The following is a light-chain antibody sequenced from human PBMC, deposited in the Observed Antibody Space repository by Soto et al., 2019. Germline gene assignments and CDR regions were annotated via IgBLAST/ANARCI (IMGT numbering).Light chain of an antibody. CDR3: LQYYNSYT. CDR2: WAS. V-gene: IGKV4-1*01. Sequence: DIVMTQSPDSLAVSLGERATINCKSSQNILYSPNNKNYLAWYQQKPGQPPKLFFYWASTRQSGVPDRFGGSGFATDSTLTISSLQAEDVAVYSCLQYYNSYTFGQGTKLEIK. J-gene: IGKJ2*01. CDR1: QNILYSPNNKNY.